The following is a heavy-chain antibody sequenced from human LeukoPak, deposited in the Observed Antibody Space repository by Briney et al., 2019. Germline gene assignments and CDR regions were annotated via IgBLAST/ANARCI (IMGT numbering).Heavy chain of an antibody. Sequence: GGSLRLSCAASGFTFSSYWMHWVRQAPGKGLVWVSRINSDGSSTSYADSVKGRFTISRDNAKNTLYPQMNSLRAEDTAVYYCARRGAAGTGAFDIWGQGTMVTFSS. CDR1: GFTFSSYW. D-gene: IGHD6-13*01. CDR3: ARRGAAGTGAFDI. J-gene: IGHJ3*02. V-gene: IGHV3-74*01. CDR2: INSDGSST.